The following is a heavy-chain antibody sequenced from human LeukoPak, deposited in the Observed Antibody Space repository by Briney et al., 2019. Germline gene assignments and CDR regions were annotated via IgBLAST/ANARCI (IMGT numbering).Heavy chain of an antibody. D-gene: IGHD3-9*01. CDR1: GGSFSDYY. CDR2: IKQDGSEK. Sequence: ETLSLTCAVYGGSFSDYYWSWIRQPPGKGLEWVANIKQDGSEKEYVESVKGRFTISRDNAKNSVYLEMSSLRVEDTAVYYCTRGGVVGGRLANWGQGTLVTVSS. CDR3: TRGGVVGGRLAN. V-gene: IGHV3-7*01. J-gene: IGHJ4*02.